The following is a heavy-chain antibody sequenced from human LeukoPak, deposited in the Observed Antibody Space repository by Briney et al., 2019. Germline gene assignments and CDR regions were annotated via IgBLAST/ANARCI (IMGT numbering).Heavy chain of an antibody. CDR2: IIPILGIA. J-gene: IGHJ4*02. V-gene: IGHV1-69*04. Sequence: ASVKVSCKASGGTFSSYAISWVRQAPGQGLEWMGRIIPILGIANYAQKFQGRVTITADKSTSTAYMELSSLRSEDTAVYYCARADYAIVGATGDYWGQGTLVTVSS. CDR3: ARADYAIVGATGDY. CDR1: GGTFSSYA. D-gene: IGHD1-26*01.